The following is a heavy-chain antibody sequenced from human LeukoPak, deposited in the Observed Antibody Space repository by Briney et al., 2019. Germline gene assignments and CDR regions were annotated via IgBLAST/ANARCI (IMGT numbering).Heavy chain of an antibody. CDR1: GDSIRSYY. D-gene: IGHD3-16*01. CDR2: IHYSGST. CDR3: ARLGALHDAFDV. Sequence: KPAETLSLTCTVSGDSIRSYYWSWIRQPPGKGLEWIGNIHYSGSTKYNPSLKSRVTISVDTSKNQFSLRVTSLTAADTAVYYCARLGALHDAFDVWGQETLVTVSS. V-gene: IGHV4-59*12. J-gene: IGHJ3*01.